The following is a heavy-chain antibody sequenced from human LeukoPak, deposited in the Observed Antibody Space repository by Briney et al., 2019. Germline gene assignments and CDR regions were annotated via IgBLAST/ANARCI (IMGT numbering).Heavy chain of an antibody. CDR3: ARDRGSSGWYGYYYYYGMDV. CDR1: GFTVSSNY. V-gene: IGHV3-53*01. Sequence: PGGSLRLSCAASGFTVSSNYMSWVRQAPGKGLEWVSVIYSGGSTYYADSVKGRFTISRDNSKNTLYLQMNSLRAEDTAVYYCARDRGSSGWYGYYYYYGMDVWGQGTTVTVSS. CDR2: IYSGGST. D-gene: IGHD6-19*01. J-gene: IGHJ6*02.